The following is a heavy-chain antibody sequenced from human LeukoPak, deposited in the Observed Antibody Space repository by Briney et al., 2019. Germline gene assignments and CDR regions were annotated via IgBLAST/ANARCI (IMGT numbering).Heavy chain of an antibody. CDR1: GFTFSSYA. Sequence: GGSLRLSCAASGFTFSSYAMSWVRQAPGKGLEWVSAISGSGGSTYYADSVKGRFTIYRDKSKRTLYLQMNSLRAEDTAVYYCSRRDNYGYFDYWGQGTLVTVSS. CDR2: ISGSGGST. J-gene: IGHJ4*02. CDR3: SRRDNYGYFDY. V-gene: IGHV3-23*01. D-gene: IGHD5-18*01.